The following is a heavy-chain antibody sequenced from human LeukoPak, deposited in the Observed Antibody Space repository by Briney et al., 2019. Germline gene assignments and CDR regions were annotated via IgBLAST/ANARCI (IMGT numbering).Heavy chain of an antibody. D-gene: IGHD1-26*01. CDR3: ARGGGATHYYYYGMDV. CDR2: IYYSGTT. Sequence: SETLSLTCAVYGGSFSGYYWSWIRQHPGKGLEWIGYIYYSGTTYYNPSLKSRVTITTGTSKNQFSLRLNSVLAADTAVYYCARGGGATHYYYYGMDVWGHGTTVTVSS. CDR1: GGSFSGYY. V-gene: IGHV4-31*11. J-gene: IGHJ6*02.